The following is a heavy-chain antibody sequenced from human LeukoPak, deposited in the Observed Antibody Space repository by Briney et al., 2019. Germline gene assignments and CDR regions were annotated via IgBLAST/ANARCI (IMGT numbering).Heavy chain of an antibody. J-gene: IGHJ4*02. V-gene: IGHV3-15*07. CDR3: TKDPPLTGGVYSAH. Sequence: PGGSLRLSCVVYGIIFGDAWMNWVRQTPGKGLEWVGLIKSKVDGGTTDYAAPVKGRFTISRDDSENTLYLQMSSLKIEDTAIYYCTKDPPLTGGVYSAHWGPGTLVTVSS. CDR1: GIIFGDAW. D-gene: IGHD7-27*01. CDR2: IKSKVDGGTT.